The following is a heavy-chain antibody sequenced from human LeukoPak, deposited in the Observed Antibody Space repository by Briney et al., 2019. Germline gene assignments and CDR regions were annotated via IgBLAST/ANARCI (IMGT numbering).Heavy chain of an antibody. CDR3: TTPHGGYGNCYYGMDV. Sequence: GGSLRLSCAASGFTFSSAWMSWVRQAPGKGLEWVGRIKSKTDGGTADYAAHVKGRFTISRDDSKNTLSLQMNSLKTEDTAVYYCTTPHGGYGNCYYGMDVWGQGTTVTVPS. D-gene: IGHD5-12*01. J-gene: IGHJ6*02. V-gene: IGHV3-15*01. CDR2: IKSKTDGGTA. CDR1: GFTFSSAW.